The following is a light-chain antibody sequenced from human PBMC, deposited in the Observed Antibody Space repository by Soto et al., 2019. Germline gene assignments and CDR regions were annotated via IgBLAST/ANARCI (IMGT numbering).Light chain of an antibody. J-gene: IGKJ5*01. CDR2: LGS. Sequence: DIVMTQSPLSLPVTPGEPASISCRSSQSLLHSNGYNYLDWYLQKPGQSPQLLIYLGSNRASGGPDRFRGRGSGTDFTLTISRVEAEDVGVYYCVQALQTPTFGQGTRLEIK. CDR3: VQALQTPT. V-gene: IGKV2-28*01. CDR1: QSLLHSNGYNY.